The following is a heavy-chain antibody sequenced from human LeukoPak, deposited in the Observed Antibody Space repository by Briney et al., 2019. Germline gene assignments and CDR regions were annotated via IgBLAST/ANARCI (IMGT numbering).Heavy chain of an antibody. V-gene: IGHV3-49*04. CDR3: TRGRDPEAYSGYGSDY. CDR2: IRSKAYGGTT. D-gene: IGHD5-12*01. Sequence: PGGSLRLSCTASGFTFGDYAMSWVRQAPGKGLEWVGFIRSKAYGGTTEYAASVKGRFTISRDDSKSIAYLQMNSLKTEDTAVYYCTRGRDPEAYSGYGSDYWGQGTLVTVSS. CDR1: GFTFGDYA. J-gene: IGHJ4*02.